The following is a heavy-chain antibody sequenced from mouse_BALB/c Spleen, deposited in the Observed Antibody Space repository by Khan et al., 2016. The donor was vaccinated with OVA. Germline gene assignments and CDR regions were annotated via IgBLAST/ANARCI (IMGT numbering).Heavy chain of an antibody. J-gene: IGHJ4*01. V-gene: IGHV2-6-5*01. CDR2: IWGGGST. Sequence: VQLVESGPGLVAPSQNLSITCTVSGFSLSDYGVSWIRQPPGKGLVWLGVIWGGGSTYYNSALRSRLSISKDNSKSQVFLKMSSLQNDDTAMFYCAKGVWSYYYTLDYWGQGTSVTVSS. CDR1: GFSLSDYG. CDR3: AKGVWSYYYTLDY.